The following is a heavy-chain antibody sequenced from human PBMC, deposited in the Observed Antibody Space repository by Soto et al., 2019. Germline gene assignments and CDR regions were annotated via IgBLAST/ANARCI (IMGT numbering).Heavy chain of an antibody. J-gene: IGHJ4*02. CDR2: ISYDGSNK. CDR1: GFTFSSYA. Sequence: GGSLRLSCAASGFTFSSYAMHWVRQAPGKGLEWVAVISYDGSNKYYADSVKGRFTISRDNSKNTLYLQMNSLRAEDTAVYYCARDFTPRKGDFDYWGQGTLVTVSS. V-gene: IGHV3-30-3*01. CDR3: ARDFTPRKGDFDY.